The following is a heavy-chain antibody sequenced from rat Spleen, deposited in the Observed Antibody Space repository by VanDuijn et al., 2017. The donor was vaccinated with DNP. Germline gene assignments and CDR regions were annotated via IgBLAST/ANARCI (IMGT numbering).Heavy chain of an antibody. D-gene: IGHD1-11*01. V-gene: IGHV5-25*01. CDR2: ISTSGGNT. Sequence: EVQLVESGGGLVQPGRSLKLSCAASRFTFSNYDMAWVRQAPTKGLEWVASISTSGGNTYYRDSVKGRFTISRDNAKSTLYLQMNSLRSEDMATYYCARDGGGGYPFDYWGQGVMVTVSS. CDR3: ARDGGGGYPFDY. CDR1: RFTFSNYD. J-gene: IGHJ2*01.